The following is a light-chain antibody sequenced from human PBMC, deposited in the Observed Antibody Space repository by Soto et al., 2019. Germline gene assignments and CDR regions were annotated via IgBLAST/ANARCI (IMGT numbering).Light chain of an antibody. Sequence: ENVLTQSPGTLSLSPGERATLSCRASQSVSSNYVAWYQQKPGQAPRLLVYGASSRATGIPDRFSGSGSGTDFTLTISRXEPEDFAVYYCQQYGSSRWTFGQGTKVDIK. CDR3: QQYGSSRWT. J-gene: IGKJ1*01. V-gene: IGKV3-20*01. CDR1: QSVSSNY. CDR2: GAS.